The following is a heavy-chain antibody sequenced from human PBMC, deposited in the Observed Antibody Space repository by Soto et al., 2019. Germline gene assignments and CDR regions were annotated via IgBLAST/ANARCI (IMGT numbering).Heavy chain of an antibody. CDR1: GGSISSGGYY. V-gene: IGHV4-31*01. D-gene: IGHD2-8*01. CDR3: AAKPNALHYFDY. Sequence: QVQLQESGPGLVNPSQTLSLTCTVSGGSISSGGYYWSWIRQHPGKGLEWIGYIYYSGSTYYNPSLESLXXIXVXXSKNQLALKLSSVTAADTAVYYCAAKPNALHYFDYWGQGTLVTVSS. J-gene: IGHJ4*02. CDR2: IYYSGST.